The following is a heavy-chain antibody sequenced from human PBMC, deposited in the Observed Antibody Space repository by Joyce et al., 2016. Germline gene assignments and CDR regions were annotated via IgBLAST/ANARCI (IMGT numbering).Heavy chain of an antibody. J-gene: IGHJ4*02. Sequence: QVQLVESGGGVVQPGRSLRLSCADSGLTLSNYGVHWVRQAPGKGLEWVAVISYDGIYKYYSDSLKGRFTISRDNSKNTVFLEMNSLRTEDTAVYYCAKILTATYSSGWFLDYWGQGTLVTVSS. V-gene: IGHV3-30*18. D-gene: IGHD6-25*01. CDR3: AKILTATYSSGWFLDY. CDR1: GLTLSNYG. CDR2: ISYDGIYK.